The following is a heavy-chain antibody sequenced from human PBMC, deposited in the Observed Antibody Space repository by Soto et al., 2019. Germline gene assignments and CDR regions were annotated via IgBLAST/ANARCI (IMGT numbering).Heavy chain of an antibody. V-gene: IGHV3-30*18. J-gene: IGHJ4*02. Sequence: GGSLRLSCAASGFTFSSYGMHWVRQAPGKGLEWVAVISYDGSNKYYADSVKGRFTISRDNSKNTLYLQMNSLRAEDTAVYYCAKASDIVVVPAAIMDYWGQGTLVTVSS. CDR1: GFTFSSYG. D-gene: IGHD2-2*01. CDR2: ISYDGSNK. CDR3: AKASDIVVVPAAIMDY.